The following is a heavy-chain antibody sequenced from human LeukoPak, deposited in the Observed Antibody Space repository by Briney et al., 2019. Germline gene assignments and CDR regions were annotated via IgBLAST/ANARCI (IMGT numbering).Heavy chain of an antibody. CDR1: GGSISSGGDY. Sequence: SQTLSLTCSVSGGSISSGGDYWSWIRQPPGKGLEWIGYIYQTGSTYYNPSLKSRVTISADRSENQFSLRLTSVTAADTAVYYCARGSRWSGYWPYYFDNWGQGTLVTVSS. CDR2: IYQTGST. V-gene: IGHV4-30-2*01. J-gene: IGHJ4*02. D-gene: IGHD3-3*01. CDR3: ARGSRWSGYWPYYFDN.